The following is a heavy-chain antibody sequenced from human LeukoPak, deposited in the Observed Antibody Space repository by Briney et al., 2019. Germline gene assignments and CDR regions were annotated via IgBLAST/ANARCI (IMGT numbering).Heavy chain of an antibody. CDR1: GFTFSSYD. V-gene: IGHV3-13*01. D-gene: IGHD2-15*01. Sequence: GGSLRLSCAASGFTFSSYDMHWVRQATGKGLEWVSAIGTAGDTYYPGSVKGRFTISRENAKNSLYLQMNSLRAGDTAVYYCARGGGYCSGGSCYGQDAFDIWGQGTMVTVSS. J-gene: IGHJ3*02. CDR3: ARGGGYCSGGSCYGQDAFDI. CDR2: IGTAGDT.